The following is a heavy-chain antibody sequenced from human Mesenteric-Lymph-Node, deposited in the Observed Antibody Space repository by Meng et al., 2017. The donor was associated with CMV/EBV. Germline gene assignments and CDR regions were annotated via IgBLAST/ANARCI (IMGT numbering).Heavy chain of an antibody. Sequence: FTSAVFSGSTSCMHWWRWVREPPGKGLEWIGAIYHSGSTNYNPSLKCRVTISVDKSKNQFSLKLSSVTAADTAVYYCARFGENYRDWGQGTLVTVSS. CDR2: IYHSGST. J-gene: IGHJ4*02. CDR3: ARFGENYRD. V-gene: IGHV4-4*02. D-gene: IGHD2-21*01. CDR1: SGSTSCMHW.